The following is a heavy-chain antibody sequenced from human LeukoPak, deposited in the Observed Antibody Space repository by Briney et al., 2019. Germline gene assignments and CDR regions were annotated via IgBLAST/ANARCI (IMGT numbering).Heavy chain of an antibody. CDR2: ISGSGGNT. J-gene: IGHJ4*02. D-gene: IGHD4-23*01. Sequence: GGSLRLSCAASGFTFSSYVMSWVRQAPGKGLEWVSAISGSGGNTYYADSVKGRFTISRDNSKNTLYLQMNSLRAEDTAVYYCAKDQYGGNPQYYFDYWGQGTLVTVSS. CDR1: GFTFSSYV. CDR3: AKDQYGGNPQYYFDY. V-gene: IGHV3-23*01.